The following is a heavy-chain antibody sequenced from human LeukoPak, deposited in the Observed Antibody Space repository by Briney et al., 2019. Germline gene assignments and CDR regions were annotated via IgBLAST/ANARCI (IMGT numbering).Heavy chain of an antibody. CDR2: ISGSGGST. CDR1: GFTFSSYA. Sequence: GGSLRLSCAASGFTFSSYAMSWVRQAPGKGLEWVSAISGSGGSTYYADSVKGRFTISRDNSKNTLYLQMNSLRAEDTAVYYCAKDKNLGYYRSSGGFRYFDYWGQGTLVTVSS. D-gene: IGHD1-14*01. V-gene: IGHV3-23*01. J-gene: IGHJ4*02. CDR3: AKDKNLGYYRSSGGFRYFDY.